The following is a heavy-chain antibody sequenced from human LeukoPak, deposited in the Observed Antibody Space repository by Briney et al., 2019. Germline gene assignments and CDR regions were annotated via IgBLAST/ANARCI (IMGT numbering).Heavy chain of an antibody. V-gene: IGHV4-59*01. CDR2: IYYSGST. Sequence: SETLSLTCTVSGGSISSYYWSWIRQPPGKGLEWIGYIYYSGSTNYNPSLKSRVTISVDTSKNQFSLKLSSVTAADTAVHYCARGAVAGDDYWGQGTLVTVSS. J-gene: IGHJ4*02. CDR1: GGSISSYY. D-gene: IGHD6-19*01. CDR3: ARGAVAGDDY.